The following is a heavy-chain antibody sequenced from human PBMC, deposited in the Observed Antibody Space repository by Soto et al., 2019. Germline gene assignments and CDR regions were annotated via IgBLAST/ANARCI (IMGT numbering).Heavy chain of an antibody. J-gene: IGHJ4*02. CDR1: GFTFRSYA. CDR3: VKSRGGNNFDFFD. D-gene: IGHD5-12*01. CDR2: IRGNGDPP. Sequence: GVLRLSCSASGFTFRSYAMQWWRQSPGKGLEYVSGIRGNGDPPFYADSVKGRFTISRDNSKNTLYLQMSSLGADDTAVYYCVKSRGGNNFDFFDWGQGALVTVSS. V-gene: IGHV3-64D*06.